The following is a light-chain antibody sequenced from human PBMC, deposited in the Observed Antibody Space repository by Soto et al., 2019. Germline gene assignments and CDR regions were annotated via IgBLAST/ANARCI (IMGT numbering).Light chain of an antibody. CDR1: QSVSNNY. CDR3: QQYSSSPHT. J-gene: IGKJ2*01. V-gene: IGKV3-20*01. Sequence: EIVLTQSPGTLSLSPGERATLSCRASQSVSNNYLAWYQQKPGQAPRLLIYGASNRATGIPVRFSGSGSGTDFTLTISRLEPEDFAVFYCQQYSSSPHTFGQGTKVDIK. CDR2: GAS.